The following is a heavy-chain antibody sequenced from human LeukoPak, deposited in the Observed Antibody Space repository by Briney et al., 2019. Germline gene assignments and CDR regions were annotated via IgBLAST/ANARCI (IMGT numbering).Heavy chain of an antibody. D-gene: IGHD2/OR15-2a*01. J-gene: IGHJ4*02. CDR1: GFTFRSYS. CDR3: ARGAPQPPGTDYFGVFDY. V-gene: IGHV3-21*01. Sequence: GGSLRLSCAASGFTFRSYSMNWVRQAPGKGLEWVSAIDPSSTYIYYADSVKGRFTISRDNAENSLYHQMNSLRVEDTAVYYCARGAPQPPGTDYFGVFDYWGQGTLVTVSS. CDR2: IDPSSTYI.